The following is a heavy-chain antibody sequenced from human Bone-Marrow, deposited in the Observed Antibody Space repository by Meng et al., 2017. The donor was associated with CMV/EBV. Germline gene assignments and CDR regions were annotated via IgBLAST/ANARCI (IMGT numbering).Heavy chain of an antibody. Sequence: GESLKISCAASGFTFSDYCWIRQAPGKGLEWVSAISGSGGSTYYADSVKGRFTISRDNSKNTLYLQMNSLRAEDTAVYYCAKGSGYYYGSGSYLDYWGQGTLVTVSS. CDR3: AKGSGYYYGSGSYLDY. CDR2: ISGSGGST. CDR1: GFTFSDY. J-gene: IGHJ4*02. D-gene: IGHD3-10*01. V-gene: IGHV3-23*01.